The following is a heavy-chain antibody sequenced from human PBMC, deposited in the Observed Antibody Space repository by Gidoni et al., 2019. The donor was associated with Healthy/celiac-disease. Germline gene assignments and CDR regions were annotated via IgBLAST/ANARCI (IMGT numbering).Heavy chain of an antibody. V-gene: IGHV4-34*01. CDR1: GGSFSGYY. D-gene: IGHD6-25*01. J-gene: IGHJ5*02. Sequence: QVQLQQWGAGLLKPSETLSLTCAVYGGSFSGYYWRWIRQPPGKGLEWIGEINHSGSTTYNPSLKSRVPIAVETSKNQSSLKLSSVTAADTAVYYCARGGGSALLRQQRARRWFDPWGQGTLVTVSS. CDR2: INHSGST. CDR3: ARGGGSALLRQQRARRWFDP.